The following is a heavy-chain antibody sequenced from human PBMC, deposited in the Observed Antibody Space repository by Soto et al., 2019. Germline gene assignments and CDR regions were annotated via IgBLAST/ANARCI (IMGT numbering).Heavy chain of an antibody. Sequence: QVQLQESGPGLVKPSETLSLTCTVSGGSISSYYWSWIRQPPGKGLEWIGYIYYSGSTNYNPSLKSRVTISVDTSKNQFSLKLSSVTAADTAVYYCARDVGSYGYYFDYWGQGTLVTVSS. D-gene: IGHD5-18*01. CDR1: GGSISSYY. V-gene: IGHV4-59*01. CDR3: ARDVGSYGYYFDY. J-gene: IGHJ4*02. CDR2: IYYSGST.